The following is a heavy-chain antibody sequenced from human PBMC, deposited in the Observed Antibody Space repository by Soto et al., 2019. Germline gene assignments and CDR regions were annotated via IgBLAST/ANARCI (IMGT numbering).Heavy chain of an antibody. CDR1: GFTFSSYW. J-gene: IGHJ6*02. V-gene: IGHV3-74*01. Sequence: PGGSLRLSCAASGFTFSSYWMHWVRQAPGKGLVWVSRINSDGSSTSYADSVKGRFTISRDNAKNTLYLQMNSLRAEDTAVYYCAREGITGTMGPYYYYGMDVWGQGTTVTVSS. D-gene: IGHD1-20*01. CDR2: INSDGSST. CDR3: AREGITGTMGPYYYYGMDV.